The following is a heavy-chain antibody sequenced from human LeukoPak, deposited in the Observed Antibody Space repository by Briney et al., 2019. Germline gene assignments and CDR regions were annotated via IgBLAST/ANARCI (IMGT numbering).Heavy chain of an antibody. V-gene: IGHV3-23*01. Sequence: GGSLRLSCAASGFTFRDYDMTWIRQAPGKGLEWVSVISGSGTSTDYADSVKGRFTISRDNSKNTLYLQMNSLRAEDTAVYYCARDQVGAKYYYYYMDVWGKGTTVTVSS. CDR1: GFTFRDYD. D-gene: IGHD1-26*01. CDR2: ISGSGTST. CDR3: ARDQVGAKYYYYYMDV. J-gene: IGHJ6*03.